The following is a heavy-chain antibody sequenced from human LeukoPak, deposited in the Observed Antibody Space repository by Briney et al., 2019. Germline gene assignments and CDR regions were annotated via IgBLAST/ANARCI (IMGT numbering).Heavy chain of an antibody. CDR3: ARVWYSYGYLDY. J-gene: IGHJ4*02. Sequence: PSETLSLTCAVYGGSFSGYYWSWIRQPPGKGLEWIGEINHSGSTNYNPSLKSRVTISVDTSKNQFSLELSSVTAADTAVYYCARVWYSYGYLDYWGQGTLVTVSS. CDR2: INHSGST. V-gene: IGHV4-34*01. D-gene: IGHD5-18*01. CDR1: GGSFSGYY.